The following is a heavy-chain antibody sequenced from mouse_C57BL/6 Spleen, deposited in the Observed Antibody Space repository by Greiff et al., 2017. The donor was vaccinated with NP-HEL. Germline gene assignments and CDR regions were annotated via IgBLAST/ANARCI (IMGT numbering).Heavy chain of an antibody. Sequence: EVKLKESGPGLVKPSQSLSLTCSVTGYSITSGYYWNWIRQFPGNKLEWMGYISYDGSNNYNPSLKNRISITRDTSKNQFFLKLNSVTTEDTATYYCARVDYDVGFAYWGQGTLVTVSA. CDR2: ISYDGSN. CDR3: ARVDYDVGFAY. J-gene: IGHJ3*01. V-gene: IGHV3-6*01. D-gene: IGHD2-4*01. CDR1: GYSITSGYY.